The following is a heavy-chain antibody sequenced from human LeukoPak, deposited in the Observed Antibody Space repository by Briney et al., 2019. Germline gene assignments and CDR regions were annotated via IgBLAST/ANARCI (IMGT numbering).Heavy chain of an antibody. V-gene: IGHV3-7*04. Sequence: GGSLRLSCAASGFTFSSYWMNWVRQAPGKGLEWVATIKQDGDEEYYGASVKGRFTISRDNANKSLYLQMSGLRVEDTAVYYCARGRPTPGTDYWGQGTLVTVSS. CDR1: GFTFSSYW. CDR3: ARGRPTPGTDY. J-gene: IGHJ4*02. D-gene: IGHD6-13*01. CDR2: IKQDGDEE.